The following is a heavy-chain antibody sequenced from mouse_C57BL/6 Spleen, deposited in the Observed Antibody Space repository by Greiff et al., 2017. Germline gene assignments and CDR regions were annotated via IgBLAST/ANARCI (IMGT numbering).Heavy chain of an antibody. J-gene: IGHJ2*01. CDR2: ISSGGSYT. CDR1: GFTFSSYG. V-gene: IGHV5-6*01. Sequence: DVQLVESGGDLVKPGGSLKLSCAASGFTFSSYGMSWVRQTPDKRLEWVATISSGGSYTYYPDSVKGRFTISRDNAKNTLYLQMSSLKSEDTAMYYCARRETGNDYWGQGTTLTVSS. CDR3: ARRETGNDY.